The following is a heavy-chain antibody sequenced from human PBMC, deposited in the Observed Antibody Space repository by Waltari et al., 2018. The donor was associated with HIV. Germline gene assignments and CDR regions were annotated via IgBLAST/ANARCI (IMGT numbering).Heavy chain of an antibody. CDR1: GDGVSSATAA. D-gene: IGHD4-4*01. CDR2: TYYRSKWST. V-gene: IGHV6-1*01. Sequence: QVYLEQSGPGLVRPSQPINLICFISGDGVSSATAAWHWFRQSPSGGLEWLGRTYYRSKWSTDYAESVRGRISITPDTDNNQFSLHLTSVTAADTAVYFCARDSYSLDFWGLGTQVLVSS. CDR3: ARDSYSLDF. J-gene: IGHJ4*02.